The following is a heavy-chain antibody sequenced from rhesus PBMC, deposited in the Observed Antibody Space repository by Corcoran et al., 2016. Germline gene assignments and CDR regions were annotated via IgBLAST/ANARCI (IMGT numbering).Heavy chain of an antibody. V-gene: IGHV4-80*01. CDR1: GGSFSSYW. J-gene: IGHJ6*01. CDR2: INGNSGRP. D-gene: IGHD3-3*01. Sequence: QVQLQESGPGLVKPSETLSPTCAVFGGSFSSYWGGWSRQPPGKGLGWIGEINGNSGRPTSTPSLKSRVTLSKDASKNQFSLKLSSVTAADTAVYYCARDGVWTGYYYNGLDSWGQGVVVTVSS. CDR3: ARDGVWTGYYYNGLDS.